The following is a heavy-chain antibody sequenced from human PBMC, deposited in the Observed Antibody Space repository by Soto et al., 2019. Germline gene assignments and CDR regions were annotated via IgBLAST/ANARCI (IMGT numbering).Heavy chain of an antibody. CDR2: INHSGST. J-gene: IGHJ5*02. V-gene: IGHV4-34*01. D-gene: IGHD1-7*01. CDR3: ARGRTRLNWNYGRQLRFDP. CDR1: GGSFSGYY. Sequence: PSETLSLTCAVYGGSFSGYYWSWIRQPPGKGLEWIGEINHSGSTNYNPSLKSRVTISVDTSKNQFSLKLSSVTAADTAVYYCARGRTRLNWNYGRQLRFDPWGQGSLVTVSS.